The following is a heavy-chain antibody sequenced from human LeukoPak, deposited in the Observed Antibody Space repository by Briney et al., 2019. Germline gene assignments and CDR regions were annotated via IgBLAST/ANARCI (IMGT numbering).Heavy chain of an antibody. J-gene: IGHJ4*02. Sequence: GGSLRLSCAASGFAFGAHSMNWVRQAPGKGLEWVANIKQDGSEKYYVDSVKGRFTISRDNAKNSLYLQMNGLRAEDTAVYYCATSGYSNIDYWGQGTLVTVSS. CDR1: GFAFGAHS. CDR3: ATSGYSNIDY. D-gene: IGHD4-11*01. CDR2: IKQDGSEK. V-gene: IGHV3-7*01.